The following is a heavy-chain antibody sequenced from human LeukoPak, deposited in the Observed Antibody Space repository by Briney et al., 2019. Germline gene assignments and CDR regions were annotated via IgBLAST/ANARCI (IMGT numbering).Heavy chain of an antibody. CDR3: AKDSGRYYDFWSGYYHFDY. V-gene: IGHV3-30*18. Sequence: GRSLRLSCAAPGFTFSSYGMHWVRQAPGKGLEWVAVISYDGSNKYYADSVKGRFTISRDNSKNTLYLQMNSLRAEDTAVYYCAKDSGRYYDFWSGYYHFDYWGQGTLVTVSS. D-gene: IGHD3-3*01. J-gene: IGHJ4*02. CDR1: GFTFSSYG. CDR2: ISYDGSNK.